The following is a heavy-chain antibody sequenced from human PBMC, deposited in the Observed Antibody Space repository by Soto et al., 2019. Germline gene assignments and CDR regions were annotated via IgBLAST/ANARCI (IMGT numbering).Heavy chain of an antibody. CDR1: VFSLSTSGVG. V-gene: IGHV2-5*01. J-gene: IGHJ5*02. CDR2: IYWNDDK. CDR3: AHSRSCGGSCYLDENWFDP. Sequence: SGPTLVNPTQTLTLTCTFSVFSLSTSGVGVGWIRQPPGKALEWLALIYWNDDKRYSPSLKSRLTITKDTSKNQVVLTMTNMDPVDTATYYSAHSRSCGGSCYLDENWFDPWGQGTLVTVSS. D-gene: IGHD2-15*01.